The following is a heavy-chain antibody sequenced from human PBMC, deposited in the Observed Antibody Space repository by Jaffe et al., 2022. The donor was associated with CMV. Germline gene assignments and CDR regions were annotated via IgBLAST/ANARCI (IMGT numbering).Heavy chain of an antibody. V-gene: IGHV1-69*01. CDR2: IIPIFGTA. D-gene: IGHD3-22*01. CDR1: GGTFSSYA. CDR3: ARAPENYDSSGPAYDAFDI. Sequence: QVQLVQSGAEVKKPGSSVKVSCKASGGTFSSYAISWVRQAPGQGLEWMGGIIPIFGTANYAQKFQGRVTITADESTSTAYMELSSLRSEDTAVYYCARAPENYDSSGPAYDAFDIWGQGTMVTVSS. J-gene: IGHJ3*02.